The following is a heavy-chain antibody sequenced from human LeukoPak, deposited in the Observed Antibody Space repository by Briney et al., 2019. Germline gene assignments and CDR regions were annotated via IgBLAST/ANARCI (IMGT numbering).Heavy chain of an antibody. J-gene: IGHJ4*02. CDR1: GYTFTGYY. CDR2: INPNSGGT. V-gene: IGHV1-2*02. CDR3: ARGYYGSGSSAY. D-gene: IGHD3-10*01. Sequence: ASVKVSCKASGYTFTGYYMHWVRQAPGQGLEWMGWINPNSGGTNYAQKFQGRVTMTRYTSINTAYMALSRLRSDDTAVYYCARGYYGSGSSAYWGQGTLVTVSS.